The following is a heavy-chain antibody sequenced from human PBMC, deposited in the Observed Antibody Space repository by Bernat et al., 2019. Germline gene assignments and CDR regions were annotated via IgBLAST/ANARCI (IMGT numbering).Heavy chain of an antibody. J-gene: IGHJ4*02. Sequence: QVQLVESGGGVVQPGRSLRLSCAASGFTFSSYGMHWVRQAPGKGLEWVAGIWYDGSNKYYADSVKGRFTISRDNSKNTLYLQMNSLRAEDTAVYYCATSDYGDYVFYGLGYWGQGTLVTVSS. CDR1: GFTFSSYG. D-gene: IGHD4-17*01. CDR3: ATSDYGDYVFYGLGY. CDR2: IWYDGSNK. V-gene: IGHV3-33*01.